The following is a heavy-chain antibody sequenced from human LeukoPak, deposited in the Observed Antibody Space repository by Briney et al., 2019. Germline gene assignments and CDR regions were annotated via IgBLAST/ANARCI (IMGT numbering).Heavy chain of an antibody. Sequence: ASVKVSCKTSGYTFTAYYMHWVRQVPGQGLEWMGWINPNSGGTYYPQKFQGRVTMTRDTSISTAYMELSRLRSDDTAVYYCARAAIAVAGTWFDPRGQGTLVTVSS. D-gene: IGHD6-19*01. CDR3: ARAAIAVAGTWFDP. CDR2: INPNSGGT. V-gene: IGHV1-2*02. J-gene: IGHJ5*02. CDR1: GYTFTAYY.